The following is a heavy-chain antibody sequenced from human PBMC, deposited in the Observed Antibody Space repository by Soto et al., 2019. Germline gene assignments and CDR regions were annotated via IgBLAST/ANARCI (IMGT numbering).Heavy chain of an antibody. CDR1: GYTFTGYY. CDR3: ARGIGYCSGGSCYSYAFDI. J-gene: IGHJ3*02. CDR2: INPNSGGT. D-gene: IGHD2-15*01. Sequence: GASVKVSCKASGYTFTGYYMHWVRQAPGQGLEWMGWINPNSGGTNYAQKFQGWVTMTRDTSISTAYMELSRLRSDDTAVYYCARGIGYCSGGSCYSYAFDIWGQGTMVTVSS. V-gene: IGHV1-2*04.